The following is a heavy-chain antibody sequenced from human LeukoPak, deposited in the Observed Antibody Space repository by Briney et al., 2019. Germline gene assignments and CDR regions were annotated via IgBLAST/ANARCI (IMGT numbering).Heavy chain of an antibody. D-gene: IGHD6-13*01. Sequence: GGSLRLSCAASGLTFSSHWMHWVRQAPGKGLVWVSRITNDGSSTTYADSVKGRFTISRDNSKNTLYLQMNSLRAEDTAVYYCAKALAAGFDYWGQGTLVTVSS. CDR2: ITNDGSST. V-gene: IGHV3-74*01. CDR1: GLTFSSHW. J-gene: IGHJ4*02. CDR3: AKALAAGFDY.